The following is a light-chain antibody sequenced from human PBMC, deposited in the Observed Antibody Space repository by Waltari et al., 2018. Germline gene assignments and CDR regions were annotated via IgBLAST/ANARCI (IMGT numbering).Light chain of an antibody. CDR2: KAS. Sequence: DIQMTQSPSTLSASVGDRVTITCRASQSISSWLAWYQQKPGKAPKLLIYKASSLESGVPSRFSGSGSGTEFTLTISSLQPDDFAVYYCQQRLGTFGPGTKVEI. CDR1: QSISSW. CDR3: QQRLGT. J-gene: IGKJ3*01. V-gene: IGKV1-5*03.